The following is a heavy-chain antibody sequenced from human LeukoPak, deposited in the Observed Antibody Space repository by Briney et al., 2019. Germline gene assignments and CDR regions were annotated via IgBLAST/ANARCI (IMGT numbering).Heavy chain of an antibody. CDR2: INPNSGAT. CDR3: ARGGPRGNGFDY. CDR1: GYTFTAYY. D-gene: IGHD6-25*01. V-gene: IGHV1-2*02. J-gene: IGHJ4*02. Sequence: ASVKVSCKASGYTFTAYYIHWLRQAPGQGLEWMGWINPNSGATKYAPEFQDRVTVTRDTSVGTAYMELSRLTSDDTAVYYCARGGPRGNGFDYWGQGTLVSVSS.